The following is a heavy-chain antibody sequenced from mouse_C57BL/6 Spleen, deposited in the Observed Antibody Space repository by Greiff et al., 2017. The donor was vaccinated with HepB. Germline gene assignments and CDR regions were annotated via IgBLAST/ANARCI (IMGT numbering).Heavy chain of an antibody. CDR2: IYPRSGNT. J-gene: IGHJ4*01. Sequence: QVQLQQSGAELARPGASVKLSCKASGYTFTSYGISWVKQRTGQGLEWIGEIYPRSGNTYYNEKFKGKATLTADKSSSTAYMELRSLTSDDAAVYFCAREGVITTVVATRLYAMDYWGQGTSVTVSS. CDR3: AREGVITTVVATRLYAMDY. D-gene: IGHD1-1*01. V-gene: IGHV1-81*01. CDR1: GYTFTSYG.